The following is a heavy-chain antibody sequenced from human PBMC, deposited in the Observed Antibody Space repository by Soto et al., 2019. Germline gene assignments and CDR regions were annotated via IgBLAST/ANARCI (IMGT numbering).Heavy chain of an antibody. CDR1: GFTFSSYS. V-gene: IGHV3-21*01. J-gene: IGHJ6*02. Sequence: GGSLRLSCAASGFTFSSYSMNWVRQAPGKGLEWVTSISSSSSYIYYADSVKGRFTISRDNAKNSLYLQMNSLRAEDTAVYYCARDLKAGYYGSGSYYNPNPRYYYYYGMDVWGQGTTVTVSS. CDR2: ISSSSSYI. D-gene: IGHD3-10*01. CDR3: ARDLKAGYYGSGSYYNPNPRYYYYYGMDV.